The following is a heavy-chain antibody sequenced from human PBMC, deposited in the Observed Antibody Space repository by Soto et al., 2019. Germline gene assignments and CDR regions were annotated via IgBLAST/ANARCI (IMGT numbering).Heavy chain of an antibody. CDR1: GFTFSSYA. CDR3: ARAKWVDTAMDESPFDY. V-gene: IGHV3-NL1*01. CDR2: ICCGGGST. J-gene: IGHJ4*02. D-gene: IGHD5-18*01. Sequence: PGGSLRLSCAASGFTFSSYAMHWVRQAPGKGLEWVAAICCGGGSTYYADSVKGRFTISRDNSKNTLYLQMNSLRAEDTAVYYCARAKWVDTAMDESPFDYWGQGTLVTVSS.